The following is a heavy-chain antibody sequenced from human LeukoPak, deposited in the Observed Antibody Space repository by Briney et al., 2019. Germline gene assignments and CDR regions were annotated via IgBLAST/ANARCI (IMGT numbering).Heavy chain of an antibody. D-gene: IGHD1-26*01. J-gene: IGHJ3*02. CDR1: GLTVSSNY. CDR3: ARDGRVGATRLNI. CDR2: IYSDDST. Sequence: GGSLRLSCAASGLTVSSNYMSWVRQAPGKGLEWVSVIYSDDSTYYADSVRGRFTISRDNSKNTLYLQMNSLRAEDTAVYYCARDGRVGATRLNIWGQGTMVTVSS. V-gene: IGHV3-66*02.